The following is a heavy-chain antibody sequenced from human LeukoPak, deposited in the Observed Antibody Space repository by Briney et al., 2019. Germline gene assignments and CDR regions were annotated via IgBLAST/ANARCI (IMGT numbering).Heavy chain of an antibody. CDR3: AKEVGCSSTSCYIGYYYYYMDV. CDR1: GFTFSNYG. Sequence: GGSLRLSCAASGFTFSNYGMHWVRQVPGKGLEWVTFIRYNGSNKFYVDSVKGRFTISRDNSKNTLYLQMNGLRAEDTAVYYCAKEVGCSSTSCYIGYYYYYMDVWGKGTTVTVSS. V-gene: IGHV3-30*02. D-gene: IGHD2-2*02. J-gene: IGHJ6*03. CDR2: IRYNGSNK.